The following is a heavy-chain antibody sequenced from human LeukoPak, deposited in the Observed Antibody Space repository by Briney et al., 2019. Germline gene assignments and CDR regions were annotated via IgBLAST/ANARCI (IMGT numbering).Heavy chain of an antibody. CDR2: IIPIFGTA. D-gene: IGHD2-21*01. J-gene: IGHJ4*02. CDR3: AREDLVKFDY. CDR1: GGTFSSYA. V-gene: IGHV1-69*01. Sequence: GPSVKVSCKASGGTFSSYAISWVRQAPGQGLEWKGGIIPIFGTANYAQKFQGRVTITADESTSTAYMELSSLRSEDTAVYYCAREDLVKFDYWGQGTLVTVSS.